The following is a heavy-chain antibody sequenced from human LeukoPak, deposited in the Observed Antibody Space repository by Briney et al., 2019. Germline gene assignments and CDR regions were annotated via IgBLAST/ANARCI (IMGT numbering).Heavy chain of an antibody. D-gene: IGHD3-22*01. CDR3: AKGNDIGGYYYPHFDY. CDR2: ISSDGNNK. CDR1: GFTFSSYG. J-gene: IGHJ4*02. V-gene: IGHV3-30*18. Sequence: GSLILSCAASGFTFSSYGMHWVRRAPGKGLEWVAVISSDGNNKNYVDSVKGRFTFSRDNSKNTLYLQMNSLRAEDTAVYYCAKGNDIGGYYYPHFDYWGQGTLVTVSS.